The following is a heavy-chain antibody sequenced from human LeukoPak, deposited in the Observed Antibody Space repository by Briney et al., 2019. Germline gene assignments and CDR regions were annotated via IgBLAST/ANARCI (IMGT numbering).Heavy chain of an antibody. D-gene: IGHD3-10*01. CDR3: VHGWASYGSGSSEFFDY. CDR1: GFTVSSNY. V-gene: IGHV3-53*01. J-gene: IGHJ4*02. CDR2: LYHDGGI. Sequence: PGGSLRLSCAASGFTVSSNYMSWVRQAPGKGLEYVSVLYHDGGIYSADSVKGRFTISRDNSKNTLYLQMNSLRVEDTAMYYCVHGWASYGSGSSEFFDYWGQGSLVTVSS.